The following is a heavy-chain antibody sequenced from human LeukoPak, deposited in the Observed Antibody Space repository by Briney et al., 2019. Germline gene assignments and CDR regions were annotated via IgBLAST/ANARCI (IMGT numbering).Heavy chain of an antibody. J-gene: IGHJ4*02. Sequence: ASVKVSCEASGYTFTGYYMHWVRQAPGQGLEWMGWINPNGGGTNYAQKFQGRVTMTRDTSISTAYMELSSLRSEDTAVYYCARVHLDYDILTGYYTEFDYWGQGTLVTVSS. CDR3: ARVHLDYDILTGYYTEFDY. CDR1: GYTFTGYY. V-gene: IGHV1-2*02. CDR2: INPNGGGT. D-gene: IGHD3-9*01.